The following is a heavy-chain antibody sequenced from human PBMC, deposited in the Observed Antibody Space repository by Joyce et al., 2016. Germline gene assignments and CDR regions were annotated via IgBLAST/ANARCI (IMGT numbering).Heavy chain of an antibody. Sequence: EVQLVESGGGLVKPGGSLRLSCVASGFTFNSFTMIWVRQAPGKGLEWVSSISNNSTYRYYADSVKGRFTISRDDAKNSLYLQMYSLRADDTALYYCATRSTRASGNWGQGTRVTVSS. CDR1: GFTFNSFT. J-gene: IGHJ4*02. CDR3: ATRSTRASGN. V-gene: IGHV3-21*06. CDR2: ISNNSTYR. D-gene: IGHD1-1*01.